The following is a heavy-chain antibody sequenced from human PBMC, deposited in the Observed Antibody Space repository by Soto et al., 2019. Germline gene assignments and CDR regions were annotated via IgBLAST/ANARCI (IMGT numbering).Heavy chain of an antibody. CDR1: GFTVSSNY. J-gene: IGHJ6*02. Sequence: GGSLRLSCAASGFTVSSNYMSWVRQAPGKGLEWVSVIYSGGSTYYADSVKGRFTISRDNSKNTLYLQMNSLRAEDTAVYYCARHGEWELLPLGYYYGMDVWGQGTTVTVSS. CDR2: IYSGGST. V-gene: IGHV3-53*01. CDR3: ARHGEWELLPLGYYYGMDV. D-gene: IGHD1-26*01.